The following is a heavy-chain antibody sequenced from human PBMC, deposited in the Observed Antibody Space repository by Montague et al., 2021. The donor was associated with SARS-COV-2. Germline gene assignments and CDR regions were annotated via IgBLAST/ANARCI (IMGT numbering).Heavy chain of an antibody. V-gene: IGHV4-61*02. J-gene: IGHJ6*02. D-gene: IGHD4-17*01. CDR3: ARENRGGDGQGYYFYFGMDV. CDR2: IYGGGSA. CDR1: GGSIRSDTSY. Sequence: TLSLTCSVSGGSIRSDTSYYNWFRQPDGKGLEWVGRIYGGGSASYNPSLKSRVIISLDTSKNEVSLKMGSVTAADSAGYFCARENRGGDGQGYYFYFGMDVWGRGTTVTVSS.